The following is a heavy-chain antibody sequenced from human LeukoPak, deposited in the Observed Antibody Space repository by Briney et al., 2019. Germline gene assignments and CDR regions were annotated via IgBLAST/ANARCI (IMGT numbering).Heavy chain of an antibody. J-gene: IGHJ6*02. D-gene: IGHD1-26*01. Sequence: SETLSLTCTVSGGSVSSGNYYWSWIRQPPGKGLEWIVYIYYSGSTNYSPSLKSRVTMSVDTSKNLFSLKVSSVTAADTAVYYCARGRSNYYGMDVWGQGTTVTVSS. CDR3: ARGRSNYYGMDV. CDR2: IYYSGST. V-gene: IGHV4-61*01. CDR1: GGSVSSGNYY.